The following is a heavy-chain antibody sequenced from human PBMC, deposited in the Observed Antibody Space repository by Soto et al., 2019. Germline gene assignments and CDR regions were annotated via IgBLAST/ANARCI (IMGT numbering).Heavy chain of an antibody. D-gene: IGHD6-13*01. J-gene: IGHJ6*02. Sequence: PGGSLRLSCAASGFTFSNAWMSWVRQAPGKGLEWVGRIKSKTDGGTTDYAAPVKGRFTISRDDSKNTLYLQMNSLKTEDTAVYYCALTKRGYSSSWYVRNPDYYYYGMDVWGQGTTVTVSS. V-gene: IGHV3-15*01. CDR3: ALTKRGYSSSWYVRNPDYYYYGMDV. CDR1: GFTFSNAW. CDR2: IKSKTDGGTT.